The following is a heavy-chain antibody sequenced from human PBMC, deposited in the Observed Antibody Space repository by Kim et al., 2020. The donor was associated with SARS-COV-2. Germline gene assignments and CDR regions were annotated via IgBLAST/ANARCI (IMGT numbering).Heavy chain of an antibody. D-gene: IGHD2-2*01. Sequence: GESLKISCKGSGYSFTSYWISWVRQMPGKGLEWMGRIDPSDSYTNYSPSFQGHVTISADKSISTAYLQWSSLKASDTAMYYCARHSDYCSSTSCYGNWFDPWGQGTLVTVSS. CDR2: IDPSDSYT. J-gene: IGHJ5*02. CDR1: GYSFTSYW. V-gene: IGHV5-10-1*01. CDR3: ARHSDYCSSTSCYGNWFDP.